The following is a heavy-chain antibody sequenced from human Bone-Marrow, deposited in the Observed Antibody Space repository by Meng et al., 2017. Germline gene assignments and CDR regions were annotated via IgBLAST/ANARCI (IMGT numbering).Heavy chain of an antibody. CDR1: GGSFCSGGYS. V-gene: IGHV4-30-2*01. D-gene: IGHD3-10*01. CDR2: IYHSGTT. J-gene: IGHJ5*02. CDR3: ARDLPYASGAGGFDP. Sequence: QLQLQESGSGLVKPSQTLSLDCAVSGGSFCSGGYSWSWIRQPPGKGLEWIGYIYHSGTTYYNPSLKSRVTISVDRSKNQFSLKLTSVTAADTAVYYGARDLPYASGAGGFDPWGQGTLVTVSS.